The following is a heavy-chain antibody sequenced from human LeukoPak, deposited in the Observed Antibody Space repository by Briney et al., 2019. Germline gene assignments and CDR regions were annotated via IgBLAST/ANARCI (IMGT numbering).Heavy chain of an antibody. CDR3: ARVAVEGREFFQH. D-gene: IGHD6-19*01. CDR1: TFTVSSNC. J-gene: IGHJ1*01. CDR2: IYTAGNT. V-gene: IGHV3-66*02. Sequence: GGSLRLSCTASTFTVSSNCMGWVRQAPGKGLEWVSLIYTAGNTYYADSVKSRFTISRDISKNTLYLEMNSLRTDDTAVYYCARVAVEGREFFQHWGQGTLVTVSS.